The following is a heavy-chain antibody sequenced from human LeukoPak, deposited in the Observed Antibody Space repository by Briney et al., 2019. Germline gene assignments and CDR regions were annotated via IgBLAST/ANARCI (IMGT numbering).Heavy chain of an antibody. D-gene: IGHD4-17*01. V-gene: IGHV1-2*02. CDR3: ARGTVTAGLDP. CDR1: LYIYTGYD. Sequence: ASVMVSWMACLYIYTGYDMHWVGQARGQGLEGVGWINRNSCGTNFLQKFLGRVIITRYTSISTAYVYMSSRSLEAVAVYYFARGTVTAGLDPWGQGTLVTVSS. J-gene: IGHJ5*02. CDR2: INRNSCGT.